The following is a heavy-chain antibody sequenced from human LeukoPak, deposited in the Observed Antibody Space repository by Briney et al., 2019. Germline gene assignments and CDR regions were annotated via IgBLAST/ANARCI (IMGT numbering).Heavy chain of an antibody. J-gene: IGHJ4*02. CDR1: GGSIRGYY. CDR2: IYYSGNT. D-gene: IGHD3-10*01. CDR3: ARCMVRGVTFDY. V-gene: IGHV4-59*01. Sequence: PSETLSLTCTVSGGSIRGYYWGWIRQPPGKRLESIGHIYYSGNTNYNPSLKSRVTMSVDTSKSQLSLKLSSVTAADTAVYYCARCMVRGVTFDYWGQGTLVTVSS.